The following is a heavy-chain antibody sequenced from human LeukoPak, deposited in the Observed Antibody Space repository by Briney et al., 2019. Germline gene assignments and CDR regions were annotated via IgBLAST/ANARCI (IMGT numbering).Heavy chain of an antibody. J-gene: IGHJ3*02. D-gene: IGHD3-22*01. CDR2: IYTSGST. Sequence: SETLSLTCTVSGGSMRSYYCSWIRQPPGKELEWIGYIYTSGSTNYNPSLKSRVTISVDTSKSQFSLKLSSVTAADTAVYYCARHMPDYYDSSGYPPPVAFDIWGQGTMVTVSS. CDR3: ARHMPDYYDSSGYPPPVAFDI. CDR1: GGSMRSYY. V-gene: IGHV4-4*09.